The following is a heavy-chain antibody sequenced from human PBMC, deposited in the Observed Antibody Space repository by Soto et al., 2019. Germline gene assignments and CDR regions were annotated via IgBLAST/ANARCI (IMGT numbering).Heavy chain of an antibody. CDR1: GGIFKNFD. V-gene: IGHV1-69*01. D-gene: IGHD2-2*01. CDR2: IIPLFNAT. J-gene: IGHJ4*02. CDR3: AINAERNAQKFDF. Sequence: QVQLVQSGSEVKRPGSSVKVSCKTSGGIFKNFDIGWVRQSPGQGLEWMGEIIPLFNATNYAQKFRGRVTVTADESTRTAYMELTMLTYDDTAVYVCAINAERNAQKFDFWGQGTLVTVSS.